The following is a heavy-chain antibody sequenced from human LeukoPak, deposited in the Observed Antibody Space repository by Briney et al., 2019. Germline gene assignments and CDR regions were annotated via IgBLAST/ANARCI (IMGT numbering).Heavy chain of an antibody. CDR2: IKQDGSEK. D-gene: IGHD2-2*02. Sequence: PGGSLRLSCAASGFTFSSYWMSWVRQAPGKGLEWVANIKQDGSEKYYVDSVKGRFTISRDNAKNSLYLQMNSLRAEDTAVYYCARWRGYCSSTSCYKRIGAFDIWGQGTMVTVSS. CDR1: GFTFSSYW. V-gene: IGHV3-7*01. J-gene: IGHJ3*02. CDR3: ARWRGYCSSTSCYKRIGAFDI.